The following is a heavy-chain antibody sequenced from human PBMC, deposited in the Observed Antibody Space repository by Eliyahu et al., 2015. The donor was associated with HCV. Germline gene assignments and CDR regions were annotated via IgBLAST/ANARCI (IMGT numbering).Heavy chain of an antibody. CDR2: MSGSGNTS. D-gene: IGHD4-23*01. CDR1: GFGFVTSA. V-gene: IGHV3-23*01. CDR3: AKGGNHCCFDX. Sequence: EAEVXESGGDLVXPGEXLTLSXVGSGFGFVTSAMSWVRRVPGKGLGWVSSMSGSGNTSYYADSVXGRFTISRDNSKNTLFLQLSSLRAEDTALYYCAKGGNHCCFDXWGQGTPVTVSS. J-gene: IGHJ4*02.